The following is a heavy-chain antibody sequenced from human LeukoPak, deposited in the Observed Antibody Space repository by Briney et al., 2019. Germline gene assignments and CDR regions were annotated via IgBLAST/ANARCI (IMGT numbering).Heavy chain of an antibody. CDR2: IYPGDSDA. CDR1: GYSFTSYYNSYW. Sequence: GESLRISCKVSGYSFTSYYNSYWIGWVRQMPGKGLEWVGIIYPGDSDARYSPSFQGRVTISTDKSISTAYLHWSSLKASDTAMYYCARRVTDTRGYYSAYYFDYWGQGTLVTVSS. J-gene: IGHJ4*02. D-gene: IGHD3-22*01. V-gene: IGHV5-51*01. CDR3: ARRVTDTRGYYSAYYFDY.